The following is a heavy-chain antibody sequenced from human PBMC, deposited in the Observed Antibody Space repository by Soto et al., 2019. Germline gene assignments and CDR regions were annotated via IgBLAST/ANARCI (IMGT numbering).Heavy chain of an antibody. CDR2: IWYDGSIK. D-gene: IGHD3-16*01. Sequence: VHLVESGGGVVQPGRSLRLSCAASGSTFSYYGMNWVRQAPGKGPEWVAVIWYDGSIKYYAESVKGRFSISRDNSKNTLYLNMNSLRTEDTAVYYCARGGGSHGPSYFDSWGQGSQVIVSS. CDR1: GSTFSYYG. CDR3: ARGGGSHGPSYFDS. J-gene: IGHJ4*02. V-gene: IGHV3-33*01.